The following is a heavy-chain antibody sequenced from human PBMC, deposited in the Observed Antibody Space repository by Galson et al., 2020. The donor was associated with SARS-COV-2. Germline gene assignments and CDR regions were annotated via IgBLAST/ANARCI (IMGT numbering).Heavy chain of an antibody. CDR1: GFSLTTVGLG. CDR3: AHSSEKYFGSGGDY. Sequence: SGPTLVKPTQTLTLTCTFSGFSLTTVGLGVGWIRQPPGKAPEWLALIYWDDDKRYRPSLKSRLTITKDTSKNQVVLTMTNMDPVDTGTYYCAHSSEKYFGSGGDYWGQGLLVTVSS. V-gene: IGHV2-5*02. D-gene: IGHD3-10*01. J-gene: IGHJ4*02. CDR2: IYWDDDK.